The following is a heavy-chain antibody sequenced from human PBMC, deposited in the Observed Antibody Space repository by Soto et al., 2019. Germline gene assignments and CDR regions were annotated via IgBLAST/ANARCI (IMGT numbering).Heavy chain of an antibody. Sequence: SETRSLPCALSRGSISCIGYSWSRIRQPPRKGLEWIGYIYHSGSTCYNPSLKSGVTISVDRSKSQFSLKRSSVTAADTAVYYCARGGWSGSYLDNWGKETLVAVSS. CDR1: RGSISCIGYS. V-gene: IGHV4-30-2*01. D-gene: IGHD3-3*01. CDR2: IYHSGST. CDR3: ARGGWSGSYLDN. J-gene: IGHJ4*03.